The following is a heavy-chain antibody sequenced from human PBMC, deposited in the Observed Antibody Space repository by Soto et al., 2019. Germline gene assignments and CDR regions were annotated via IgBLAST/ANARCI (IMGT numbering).Heavy chain of an antibody. CDR2: ISYDGSNK. Sequence: GESLKISCAASGFTFSSYGMHWVRQAPGKGLEWVAVISYDGSNKYYADSVKGRFTISRDNSKNTLYLQMNSLRAEDTAVYYCAKDVVPHVIYYYYGMDVWGQGTTVTVSS. CDR1: GFTFSSYG. J-gene: IGHJ6*02. D-gene: IGHD2-2*01. CDR3: AKDVVPHVIYYYYGMDV. V-gene: IGHV3-30*18.